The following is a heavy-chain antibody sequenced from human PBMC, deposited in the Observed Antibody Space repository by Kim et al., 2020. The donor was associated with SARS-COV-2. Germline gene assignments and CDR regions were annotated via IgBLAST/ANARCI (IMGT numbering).Heavy chain of an antibody. CDR3: ARESGYSYGTFDY. D-gene: IGHD5-18*01. Sequence: ASVKVSCKASGYTFTGYYMHWVRQAPGQGLEWMGRINPNSGGTNYAQKFQGRVTMTRDTSISTAYMELSRLRSDDTAVYYCARESGYSYGTFDYWGQGTLVTVSS. J-gene: IGHJ4*02. V-gene: IGHV1-2*06. CDR2: INPNSGGT. CDR1: GYTFTGYY.